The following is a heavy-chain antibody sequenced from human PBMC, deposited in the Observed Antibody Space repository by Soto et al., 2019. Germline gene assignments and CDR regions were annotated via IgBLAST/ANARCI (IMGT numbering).Heavy chain of an antibody. V-gene: IGHV4-59*08. D-gene: IGHD6-13*01. CDR3: ARSIAAAGTVDY. CDR1: GGSISSYY. CDR2: IYYRGST. Sequence: QVQLQESGPGLVKPSETLSLTCTVSGGSISSYYWSWIRQPPGKGLEWIGYIYYRGSTNYNPSLKSRVTISVDTSKNQFSLKLSSVTAADTAVYYCARSIAAAGTVDYWGQGTLVTVSS. J-gene: IGHJ4*02.